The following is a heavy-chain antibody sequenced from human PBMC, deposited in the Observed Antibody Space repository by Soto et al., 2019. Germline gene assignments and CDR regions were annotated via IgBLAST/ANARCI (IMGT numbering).Heavy chain of an antibody. V-gene: IGHV3-23*01. D-gene: IGHD5-12*01. Sequence: GGSLRVSCAASGFTFSSDAMSWVRQAPGKGLEWVSAISGSGGSTYYADSVKGRSTISRDNSKNTLYLQMNSLRAEDTAVYYCANPHIVATYWGQGTLLTVA. J-gene: IGHJ4*02. CDR1: GFTFSSDA. CDR3: ANPHIVATY. CDR2: ISGSGGST.